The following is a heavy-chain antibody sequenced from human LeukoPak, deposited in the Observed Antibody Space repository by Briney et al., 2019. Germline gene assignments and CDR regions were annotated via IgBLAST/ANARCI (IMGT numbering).Heavy chain of an antibody. CDR2: IIPISGTA. CDR3: ARMAGRGYDFWSGYSRDYYYYMDV. CDR1: GGTFSSYA. Sequence: ASVKVSCKASGGTFSSYAISWVRQAPGQGLEWMGGIIPISGTANYAQKFQGRVTITADESTSTAYMELSSLRSEDTAVYYCARMAGRGYDFWSGYSRDYYYYMDVWGKGTTVTVSS. D-gene: IGHD3-3*01. J-gene: IGHJ6*03. V-gene: IGHV1-69*13.